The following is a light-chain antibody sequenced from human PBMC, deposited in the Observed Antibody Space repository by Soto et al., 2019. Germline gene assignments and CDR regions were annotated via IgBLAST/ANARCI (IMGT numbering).Light chain of an antibody. J-gene: IGKJ4*01. CDR2: GAS. CDR3: HQYGSSPLT. V-gene: IGKV3-20*01. Sequence: EIVMTQFPGTLSLSPGDRATLSCRASQSLSSDSLAWYQQKPGQAPRLLIYGASSRANGIPDRFSGSGSGTDFTLTISRLEPEDFAVYYCHQYGSSPLTFGGGTKVDIK. CDR1: QSLSSDS.